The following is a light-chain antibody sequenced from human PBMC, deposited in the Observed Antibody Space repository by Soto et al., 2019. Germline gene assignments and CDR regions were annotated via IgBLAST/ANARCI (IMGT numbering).Light chain of an antibody. J-gene: IGLJ1*01. CDR1: SSNIGPGFD. Sequence: QSVLTQPPSVSGAPGQTVAISCTGSSSNIGPGFDVHWYQQVPGTAPKLVLYGNTNRPSGVPDRFSGSRSGSSASLAITGLQAEDEADYYCQSYDSSLSGSVSGTGTKVTVL. CDR2: GNT. CDR3: QSYDSSLSGSV. V-gene: IGLV1-40*01.